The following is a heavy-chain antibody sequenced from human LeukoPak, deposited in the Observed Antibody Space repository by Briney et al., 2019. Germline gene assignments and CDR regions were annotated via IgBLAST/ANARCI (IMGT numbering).Heavy chain of an antibody. CDR1: GFTFSSYA. CDR3: VLWFGELGFDY. J-gene: IGHJ4*02. CDR2: ISYDGSNK. D-gene: IGHD3-10*01. Sequence: GGSLRLSCAASGFTFSSYAMHWVRQAPGKGLEWVAVISYDGSNKYYADSVKGRFTISRDNSKNTLYLQMNSLRAEDTAVYYCVLWFGELGFDYWGQGTLVTVSS. V-gene: IGHV3-30*03.